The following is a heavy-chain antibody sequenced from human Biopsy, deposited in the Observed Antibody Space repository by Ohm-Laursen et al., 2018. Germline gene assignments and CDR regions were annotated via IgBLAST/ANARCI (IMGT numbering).Heavy chain of an antibody. CDR1: GYTFASYY. CDR3: ARVPAYPSIDGYYGLDL. CDR2: INPNSGNA. Sequence: ASMKVSCKASGYTFASYYLHWVRQAPGHGLEWMGWINPNSGNANYAQSFQGRLTVTRNTSISTAYMELTSLTFDDTAIYYYARVPAYPSIDGYYGLDLWGQGTTVIVSS. D-gene: IGHD3-9*01. J-gene: IGHJ6*02. V-gene: IGHV1-2*02.